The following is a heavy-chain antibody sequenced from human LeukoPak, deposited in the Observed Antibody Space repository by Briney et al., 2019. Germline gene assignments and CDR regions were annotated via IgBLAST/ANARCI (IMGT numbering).Heavy chain of an antibody. CDR1: GGSISPYY. Sequence: SETLSLTCTVSGGSISPYYWSWIRQHPGKGLEWIGYIYYSGSTYYNPSLKSRVTISVDTSKNQFSLKLSSVTAADTAVYYCARAKGYCSGGSCYSAINWFDPWGQGTLVTVSS. J-gene: IGHJ5*02. V-gene: IGHV4-31*03. CDR2: IYYSGST. CDR3: ARAKGYCSGGSCYSAINWFDP. D-gene: IGHD2-15*01.